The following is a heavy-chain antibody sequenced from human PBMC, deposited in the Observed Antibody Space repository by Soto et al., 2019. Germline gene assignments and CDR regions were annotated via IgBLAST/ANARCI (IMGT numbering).Heavy chain of an antibody. D-gene: IGHD2-2*01. CDR2: IYPGDSDT. J-gene: IGHJ4*02. Sequence: RGESLKISCKGSGYTFTSYWIGWVRQMPGKGLEWMGIIYPGDSDTRYSPSFQGQVTISADKSINTAYLQRNILKASDSARYYCAPRGTSSHSAPFDCSGQGTLATVSS. CDR1: GYTFTSYW. CDR3: APRGTSSHSAPFDC. V-gene: IGHV5-51*01.